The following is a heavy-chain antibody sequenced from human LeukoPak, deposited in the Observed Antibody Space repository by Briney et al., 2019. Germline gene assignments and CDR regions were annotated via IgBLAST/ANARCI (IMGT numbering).Heavy chain of an antibody. D-gene: IGHD2-21*02. J-gene: IGHJ3*02. V-gene: IGHV3-21*01. Sequence: NPGGSLRLSCAASGFAFSSYSMNWVRQAPGRGLEWVSSIDGSSTYIYYTNSVKGRFTISRDNAKDSLYLQMSSLRAEDTAVYYCARLRICGSDCPPRASDIWGQGTGVTVSS. CDR1: GFAFSSYS. CDR3: ARLRICGSDCPPRASDI. CDR2: IDGSSTYI.